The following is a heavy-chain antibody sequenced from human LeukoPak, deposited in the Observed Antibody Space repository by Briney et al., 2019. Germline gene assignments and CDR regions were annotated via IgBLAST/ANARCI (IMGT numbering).Heavy chain of an antibody. CDR2: IYYSGST. V-gene: IGHV4-39*07. CDR1: GGSISSSSYY. Sequence: SETLSLTCTVSGGSISSSSYYWGWIRQPPGKGLEWIGSIYYSGSTYYNPSLKSRVTISVDTSKNQFSLKLSSVTAADTAVYYCARVKYYDSSGYRWFDPWGQGTLVTVSS. J-gene: IGHJ5*02. CDR3: ARVKYYDSSGYRWFDP. D-gene: IGHD3-22*01.